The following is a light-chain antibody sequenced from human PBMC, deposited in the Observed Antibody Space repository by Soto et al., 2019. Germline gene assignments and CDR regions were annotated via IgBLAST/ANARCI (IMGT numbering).Light chain of an antibody. J-gene: IGKJ4*01. CDR3: QQYGSSPLT. CDR1: QSVSSN. V-gene: IGKV3-20*01. CDR2: GVS. Sequence: EIVMTQSPATLSVAPGARDTLSCRASQSVSSNLAWYQQKPGQAPRLLIYGVSSRATGIPDRFSGSGSGTDFTLTISRLEPEDFAVYYCQQYGSSPLTFGGGTKVDIK.